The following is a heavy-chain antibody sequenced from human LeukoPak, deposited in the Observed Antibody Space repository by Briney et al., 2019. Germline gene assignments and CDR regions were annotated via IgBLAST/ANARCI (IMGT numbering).Heavy chain of an antibody. CDR2: FDPEEGEK. V-gene: IGHV1-24*01. CDR1: GYSLTELS. CDR3: ATDGSGAEWGGWFDP. Sequence: ASVKVSCEVSGYSLTELSMHWVRQAPGKGLEWMGGFDPEEGEKVYAQKFQGRVTMTEDTSTDTAYMELTSLRYEDTAVYYCATDGSGAEWGGWFDPWGQGTLVTVSS. D-gene: IGHD2-15*01. J-gene: IGHJ5*02.